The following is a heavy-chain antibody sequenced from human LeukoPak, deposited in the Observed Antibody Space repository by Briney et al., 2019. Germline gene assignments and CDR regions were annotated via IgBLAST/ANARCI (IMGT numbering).Heavy chain of an antibody. V-gene: IGHV1-2*02. CDR2: ITPNSGGT. CDR1: GYTFTGYY. CDR3: AKALVGATTKVDAFDI. D-gene: IGHD1-26*01. Sequence: ASVKVSCKASGYTFTGYYMHWVRQAPGQGLEWMGWITPNSGGTNYAQKFQGRVTLTRDSSISTAYMELSRLRSDDTALYYCAKALVGATTKVDAFDIWGQGTMVTVSS. J-gene: IGHJ3*02.